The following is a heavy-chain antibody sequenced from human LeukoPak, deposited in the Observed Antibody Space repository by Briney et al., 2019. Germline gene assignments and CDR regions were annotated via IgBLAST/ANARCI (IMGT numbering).Heavy chain of an antibody. Sequence: GGSLRLSCAASGFTFSSYWMSWVRQAPGKGLEWVANIKQDGSEKYYVDSVKGRFTISRDNAKNSLYLQMNSLRAEDTAVYYCARVQPEYSSSYDAFDIWGQGTMVTVSS. V-gene: IGHV3-7*01. J-gene: IGHJ3*02. D-gene: IGHD6-6*01. CDR2: IKQDGSEK. CDR1: GFTFSSYW. CDR3: ARVQPEYSSSYDAFDI.